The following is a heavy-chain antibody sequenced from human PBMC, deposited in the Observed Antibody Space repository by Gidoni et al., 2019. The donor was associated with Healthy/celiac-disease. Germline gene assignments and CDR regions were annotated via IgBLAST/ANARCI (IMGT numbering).Heavy chain of an antibody. V-gene: IGHV1-8*01. Sequence: QVQLVQSGAEVKKPGASVKVSCKASGYTFTSYDINWVRQATGQGLEWMGWMNPNSGNTGYAQKVQGRVTMTRNTSISTAYMELSSLRSEDTAVYYCAREARVQGEPGGMDVWGQGTTVTVSS. CDR3: AREARVQGEPGGMDV. CDR2: MNPNSGNT. J-gene: IGHJ6*02. D-gene: IGHD3-16*01. CDR1: GYTFTSYD.